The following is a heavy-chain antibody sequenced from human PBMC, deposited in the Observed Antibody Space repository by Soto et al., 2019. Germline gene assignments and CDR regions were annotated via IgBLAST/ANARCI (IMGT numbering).Heavy chain of an antibody. CDR1: GFTFSSYA. D-gene: IGHD2-2*01. CDR2: ISGSGGST. Sequence: GGSLRLSCAASGFTFSSYAMSWVRQAPGKGLEWVSAISGSGGSTYYADSVKGRFTISRDISKNTLYLQMNSLRAEDTAVYYYSKDFSSCSSTSCYPNWFDPWGQGTLVTVSS. V-gene: IGHV3-23*01. J-gene: IGHJ5*02. CDR3: SKDFSSCSSTSCYPNWFDP.